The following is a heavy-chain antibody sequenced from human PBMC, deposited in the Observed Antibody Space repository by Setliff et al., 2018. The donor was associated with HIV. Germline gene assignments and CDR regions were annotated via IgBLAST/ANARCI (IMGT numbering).Heavy chain of an antibody. Sequence: PSETLSRTCAVSGVSLSNSNWWSWVRHPPGKGLEWIGEVSHSGSTNYNPSLKSRVTISVDKSKNQFSLELSSVTAADTAVYYCARDQRLSYWGQGTLVTVSS. V-gene: IGHV4-4*02. CDR2: VSHSGST. J-gene: IGHJ4*02. CDR3: ARDQRLSY. CDR1: GVSLSNSNW.